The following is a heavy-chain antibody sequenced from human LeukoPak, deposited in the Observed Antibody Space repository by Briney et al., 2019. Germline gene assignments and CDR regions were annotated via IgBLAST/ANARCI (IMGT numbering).Heavy chain of an antibody. CDR3: ARYRAQLRGFDY. V-gene: IGHV1-46*01. CDR1: GYTFTSYY. CDR2: INPSGGST. J-gene: IGHJ4*02. D-gene: IGHD6-6*01. Sequence: ASVKVSCKASGYTFTSYYMHWVQQAPGQGLEWMGIINPSGGSTSYAQKFQGRVTMTRDTSTSTVYMELSSLRSEDTAVYYCARYRAQLRGFDYWGQGTLVTVSS.